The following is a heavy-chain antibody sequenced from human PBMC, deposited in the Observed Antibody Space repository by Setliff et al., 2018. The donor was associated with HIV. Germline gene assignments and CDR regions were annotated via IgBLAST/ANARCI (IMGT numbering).Heavy chain of an antibody. CDR1: GVSVNSGGYY. CDR2: IYYSGST. D-gene: IGHD2-15*01. Sequence: SATLSLTCTVSGVSVNSGGYYSNWIRQHPGKGLEWIGHIYYSGSTYYNPSLKSRVTISVDTSKNQFSLKLNSVPAADTAMYYCARHPPYCSGGSCYRGRGYYFDYWGQGTLVTVSS. CDR3: ARHPPYCSGGSCYRGRGYYFDY. J-gene: IGHJ4*02. V-gene: IGHV4-39*01.